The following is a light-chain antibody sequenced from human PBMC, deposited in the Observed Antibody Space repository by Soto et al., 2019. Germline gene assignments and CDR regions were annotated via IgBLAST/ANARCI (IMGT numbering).Light chain of an antibody. CDR1: QRVYNSY. CDR3: QQYGDSIT. J-gene: IGKJ5*01. CDR2: GAS. Sequence: EIVLTQSPVTLSLSPGERATLSCRASQRVYNSYLAWYQQKPGQAPRLLIYGASNRATGIPDRFSGSGSGTGFTLTITRLEPEDFAVYFCQQYGDSITFGQGTRLEIK. V-gene: IGKV3-20*01.